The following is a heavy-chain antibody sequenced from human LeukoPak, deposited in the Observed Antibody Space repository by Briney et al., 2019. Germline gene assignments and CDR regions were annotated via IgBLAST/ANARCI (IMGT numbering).Heavy chain of an antibody. Sequence: SETLSLTCAVYGGSFSGYYWGWIRQPPGKGLEWIGEINHSGSTNYNPSLKSRVTISVDTSKNQFSLKLSSVTAADTAVYYCARVTHYYDSSGYSPIFDYWGQGILVTVSS. V-gene: IGHV4-34*01. CDR2: INHSGST. D-gene: IGHD3-22*01. CDR3: ARVTHYYDSSGYSPIFDY. CDR1: GGSFSGYY. J-gene: IGHJ4*02.